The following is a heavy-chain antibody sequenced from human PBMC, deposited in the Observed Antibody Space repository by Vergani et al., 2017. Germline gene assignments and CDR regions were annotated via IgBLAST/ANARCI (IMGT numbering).Heavy chain of an antibody. D-gene: IGHD3-16*01. Sequence: QMQLQESGPGLVKASETLSLTCTVSGDSIISRSYYWGWILQPPGKGLDWIGSIYNSGKGDSRSSLKSRVTISADTSKNQFSLRLTSVTAADTAVYYCASGKYYSDSTSHFRGRYFDVWGRGTLVTVPS. CDR3: ASGKYYSDSTSHFRGRYFDV. CDR1: GDSIISRSYY. CDR2: IYNSGKG. V-gene: IGHV4-39*01. J-gene: IGHJ2*01.